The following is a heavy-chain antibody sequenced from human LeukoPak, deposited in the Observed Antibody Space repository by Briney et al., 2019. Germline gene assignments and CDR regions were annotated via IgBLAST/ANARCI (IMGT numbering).Heavy chain of an antibody. D-gene: IGHD2-2*01. CDR2: INSNTGGT. V-gene: IGHV1-2*06. J-gene: IGHJ4*02. CDR1: GYTFTGSY. CDR3: ARDLIGCGSAGCFFDY. Sequence: GASVNVSCKTSGYTFTGSYVHWVRRAPGRDLEWMGRINSNTGGTTYIQKFQGRVTMTRDTSISTAYMELTRLTSDDTAVYYCARDLIGCGSAGCFFDYWGQGTLVTVSS.